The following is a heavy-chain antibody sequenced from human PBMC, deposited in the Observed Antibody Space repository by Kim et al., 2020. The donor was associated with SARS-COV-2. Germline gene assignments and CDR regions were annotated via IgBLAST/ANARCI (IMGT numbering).Heavy chain of an antibody. D-gene: IGHD3-10*01. CDR1: GGSISSSSYY. V-gene: IGHV4-39*01. CDR2: IYYSGST. Sequence: SETLSLTCTVSGGSISSSSYYWGWIRQPPGKGLEWIGSIYYSGSTYYNPSLKSRVTISVDTSKNQFSLKLSSVTAADTAVYYCARIKLLMVRGVTPNWFDPWGQGTLVTVSS. J-gene: IGHJ5*02. CDR3: ARIKLLMVRGVTPNWFDP.